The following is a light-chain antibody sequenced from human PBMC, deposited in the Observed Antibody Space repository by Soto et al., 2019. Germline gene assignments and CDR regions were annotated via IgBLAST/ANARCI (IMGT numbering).Light chain of an antibody. CDR3: QQYNSYSWT. J-gene: IGKJ1*01. CDR2: KAS. Sequence: DNHMTHSASTLSASVGDRVTITCRASQSSSGWLAWYQQKPGKAPKLLIYKASSLESGVPSRFSGSGSGTEFTLTISSLQPDDFATYYCQQYNSYSWTFGQGTKVDI. CDR1: QSSSGW. V-gene: IGKV1-5*03.